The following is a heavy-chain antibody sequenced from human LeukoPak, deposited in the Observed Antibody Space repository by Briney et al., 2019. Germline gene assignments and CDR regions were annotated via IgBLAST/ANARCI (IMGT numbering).Heavy chain of an antibody. Sequence: GGSLRLSCAASGFTFSTYGMHWVRQAPGKGREWVAVISYDGSNKYYADSVKGRFTISRDNSKNTLYLQMNSLRAEDTAVYYCARAEYSSSWQGSYFDYWGQGTLVTVSS. J-gene: IGHJ4*02. CDR3: ARAEYSSSWQGSYFDY. D-gene: IGHD6-13*01. V-gene: IGHV3-30*03. CDR2: ISYDGSNK. CDR1: GFTFSTYG.